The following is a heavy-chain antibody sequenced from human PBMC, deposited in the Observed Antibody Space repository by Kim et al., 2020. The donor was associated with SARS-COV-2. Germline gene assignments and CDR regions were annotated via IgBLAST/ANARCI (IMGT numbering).Heavy chain of an antibody. CDR3: ARECSGGWALCY. CDR1: GYTFAGHY. V-gene: IGHV1-2*02. D-gene: IGHD6-19*01. CDR2: ITPNSGGT. Sequence: ASVKVSCKASGYTFAGHYLHWVRQAPGQGLEWMGWITPNSGGTNYAQKFQGRVTMTRDTSISTAYLELATLRSDDTALYYCARECSGGWALCYWGQGTLVAVSS. J-gene: IGHJ4*02.